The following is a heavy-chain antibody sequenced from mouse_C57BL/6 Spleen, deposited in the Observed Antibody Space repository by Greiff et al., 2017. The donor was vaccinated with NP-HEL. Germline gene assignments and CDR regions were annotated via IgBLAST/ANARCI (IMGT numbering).Heavy chain of an antibody. CDR2: INPSSGNT. J-gene: IGHJ2*01. CDR1: GYTFTSYW. D-gene: IGHD1-1*01. CDR3: ARESINYYCSSTEYFDY. Sequence: VQLQQSGAELAKPGASVKLSCKASGYTFTSYWMHWVKQRPGQGLEWIGYINPSSGNTKYNQKFKDKATLTADKSYSTAYMQLISLTSEDSAVYSCARESINYYCSSTEYFDYWGQGTTLTVSS. V-gene: IGHV1-7*01.